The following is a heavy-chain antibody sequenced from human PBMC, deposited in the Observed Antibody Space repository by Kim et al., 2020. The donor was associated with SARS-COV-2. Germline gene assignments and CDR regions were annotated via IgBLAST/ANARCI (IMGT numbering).Heavy chain of an antibody. V-gene: IGHV1-69*13. CDR3: ASPPVFCGGDCYHFDY. CDR1: GGTFSSYA. J-gene: IGHJ4*02. Sequence: SVKVSCKASGGTFSSYAISWVRQAPGQGLEWMGGIIPIFGTANYAQKFQGRVTITADESTSTAYMELSSLRSEDTAVYYCASPPVFCGGDCYHFDYWGQGTLVTVSS. CDR2: IIPIFGTA. D-gene: IGHD2-21*02.